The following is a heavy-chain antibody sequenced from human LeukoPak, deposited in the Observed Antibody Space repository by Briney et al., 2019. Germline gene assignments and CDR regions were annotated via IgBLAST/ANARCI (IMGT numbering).Heavy chain of an antibody. D-gene: IGHD6-6*01. V-gene: IGHV4-31*03. CDR3: ARGRQLVPYYYYGMDV. CDR2: IYYSGST. Sequence: SETLSLTCTVSGGSISSGGYYWSWIRQHPGKGLEWIGYIYYSGSTYYNPSLKSRVTISVDTSKNQFSLKLSSVTAADTAVYYCARGRQLVPYYYYGMDVWGQGTTVTVSS. CDR1: GGSISSGGYY. J-gene: IGHJ6*02.